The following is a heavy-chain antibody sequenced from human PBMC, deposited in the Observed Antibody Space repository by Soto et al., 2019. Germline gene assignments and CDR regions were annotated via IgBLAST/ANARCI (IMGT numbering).Heavy chain of an antibody. J-gene: IGHJ6*02. D-gene: IGHD3-10*01. CDR2: VHHSWGS. Sequence: QVQLQESGPGLVKPSETLSLSCTVSGGSISSYYWSWFRQSPGKRMEWIGYVHHSWGSSYNPSLQSRADISLDTSKGQFSLNVTSVTATDTAVYYCARQGFGPLHALVDVWGQGTKVTVSS. V-gene: IGHV4-59*08. CDR1: GGSISSYY. CDR3: ARQGFGPLHALVDV.